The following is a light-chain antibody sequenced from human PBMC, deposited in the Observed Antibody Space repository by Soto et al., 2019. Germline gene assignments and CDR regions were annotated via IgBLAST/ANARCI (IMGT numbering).Light chain of an antibody. J-gene: IGKJ1*01. CDR3: QQYNEYSKT. Sequence: IQLTQSPSSLSGSVGDRVSINCRASQGISSWLAWYQQKPGKAPKLLIYAASSLQSGVPSRFNGRGSGTEFTLSISSLRPDDFGTYYCQQYNEYSKTFGQGTKVDI. V-gene: IGKV1-5*01. CDR2: AAS. CDR1: QGISSW.